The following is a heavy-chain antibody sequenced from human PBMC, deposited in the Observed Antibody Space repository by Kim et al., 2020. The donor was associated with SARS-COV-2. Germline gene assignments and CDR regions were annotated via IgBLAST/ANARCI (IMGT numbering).Heavy chain of an antibody. J-gene: IGHJ4*02. V-gene: IGHV3-30*04. Sequence: GSLRLSCAASGFTFSSYAMHWVRQAPGKGLEWVAVISYDGSNKYYADSVKGRFTISRDNSKNTLYLQMNSLRAEDTAVYYCARDHDSSGYYFDYWGQGTLVTVSS. D-gene: IGHD3-22*01. CDR1: GFTFSSYA. CDR2: ISYDGSNK. CDR3: ARDHDSSGYYFDY.